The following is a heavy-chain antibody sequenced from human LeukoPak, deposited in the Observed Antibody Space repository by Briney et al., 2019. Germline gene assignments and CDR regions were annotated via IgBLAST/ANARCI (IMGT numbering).Heavy chain of an antibody. V-gene: IGHV3-23*01. CDR2: ISGSGEST. J-gene: IGHJ6*02. CDR3: AKGELLSDYYYGMDV. CDR1: GFTFSKYA. Sequence: GGSLRLSCAASGFTFSKYAMSWVRQAPGKGLEWVSVISGSGESTYNADSVKGRFTISRDNSKNTLYLQMNSLRAEDTAVYYCAKGELLSDYYYGMDVWGQGTTVTVSS. D-gene: IGHD3-10*01.